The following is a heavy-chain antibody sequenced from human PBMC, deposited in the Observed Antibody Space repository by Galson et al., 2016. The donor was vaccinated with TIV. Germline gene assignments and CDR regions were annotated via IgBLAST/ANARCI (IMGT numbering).Heavy chain of an antibody. Sequence: SLRLSCAASGFSVKFYVMSWVRQAPGKGLEWVAGISLSGSSTYYADSVRGRFTISRDNSKYAVYLQMNSLRVEDTALYYCAKTEGDGDYSLGAAYDSWGQGTMVSVSS. V-gene: IGHV3-23*01. D-gene: IGHD4-17*01. CDR3: AKTEGDGDYSLGAAYDS. J-gene: IGHJ3*01. CDR2: ISLSGSST. CDR1: GFSVKFYV.